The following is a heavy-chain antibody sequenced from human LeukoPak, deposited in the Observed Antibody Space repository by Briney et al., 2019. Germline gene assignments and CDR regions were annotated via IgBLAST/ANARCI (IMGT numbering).Heavy chain of an antibody. J-gene: IGHJ4*02. V-gene: IGHV4-39*07. CDR2: IYYSGST. D-gene: IGHD1-26*01. CDR3: AREGMGASGPFDY. CDR1: GGSISSSSYY. Sequence: SETLSLTCTVSGGSISSSSYYWGWIRQPPGKGLEWIGSIYYSGSTYYNPSLKSRVTISVDTSKNQFSLKLSSVTAADTAVYYCAREGMGASGPFDYWGQGTLVTVSS.